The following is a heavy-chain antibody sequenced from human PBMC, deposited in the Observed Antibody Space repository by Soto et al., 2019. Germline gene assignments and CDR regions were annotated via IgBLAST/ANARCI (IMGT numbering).Heavy chain of an antibody. CDR2: IYYSGST. D-gene: IGHD2-2*01. V-gene: IGHV4-30-4*01. J-gene: IGHJ6*02. CDR3: AGQVKYQLLWYYYYGMDV. Sequence: SETLSLTCTVSGGSISSGAYYWSWIRQPPGKGLEWIGYIYYSGSTYYNPALKRRLTISLDTSKHKFYLEPSSVPAADTAVYYCAGQVKYQLLWYYYYGMDVWGQGTRVTVSS. CDR1: GGSISSGAYY.